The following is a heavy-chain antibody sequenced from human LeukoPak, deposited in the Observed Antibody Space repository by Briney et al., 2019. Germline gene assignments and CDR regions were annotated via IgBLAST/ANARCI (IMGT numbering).Heavy chain of an antibody. CDR2: ILYDESDK. D-gene: IGHD6-13*01. V-gene: IGHV3-30-3*01. CDR3: AKAPSIAAAGTFDY. J-gene: IGHJ4*02. Sequence: PGGSLRLSCAASGFTFSNYTMNWVRQAPGKGLEWVAVILYDESDKSYADSVKGRFTISRDNSKNTLYLQMNSLRAEDTAVYYCAKAPSIAAAGTFDYWGQGTLVTVSS. CDR1: GFTFSNYT.